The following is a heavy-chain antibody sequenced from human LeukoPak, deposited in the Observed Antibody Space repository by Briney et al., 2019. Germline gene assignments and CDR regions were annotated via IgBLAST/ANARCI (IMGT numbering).Heavy chain of an antibody. J-gene: IGHJ4*02. CDR3: AKGTERYREVSSFDS. V-gene: IGHV3-23*01. Sequence: PGGSLRLSCAASGFTFNTYTMNWVRQAPGKGLEGVSAISGRGDGTYYADFVKGRFTISRDNSKNTLFLQMNSLRVEDTATYYCAKGTERYREVSSFDSWRRGTLVAVSS. CDR1: GFTFNTYT. CDR2: ISGRGDGT. D-gene: IGHD3-10*01.